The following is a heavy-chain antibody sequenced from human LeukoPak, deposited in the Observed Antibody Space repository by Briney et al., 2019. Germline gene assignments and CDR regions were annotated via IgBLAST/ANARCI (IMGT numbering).Heavy chain of an antibody. Sequence: SETLSLTCTVSGGSVSDYYWSWIRQPPGKGPEWIGNIYYSGSTNYNPSLKSRVTISVDTSKNQFSLKLSSVTAADTAVYYCARGYCSGGSCYSYYYYNYMDVWGKGTTVTVSS. J-gene: IGHJ6*03. CDR1: GGSVSDYY. CDR3: ARGYCSGGSCYSYYYYNYMDV. V-gene: IGHV4-59*02. D-gene: IGHD2-15*01. CDR2: IYYSGST.